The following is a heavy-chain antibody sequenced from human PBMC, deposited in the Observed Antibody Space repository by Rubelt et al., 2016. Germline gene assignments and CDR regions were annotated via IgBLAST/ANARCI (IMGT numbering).Heavy chain of an antibody. Sequence: QVQLQQWGAGLLKPSETLSLTCAVYGGSFSGYYWSWIRQPPGKGLEWIGEINHSGSTNYNPSLKSRVTISVDTSKNQFSLKLRSVTAADTAVYYCARGMIVVGNAFDIWGQGTMVTVSS. CDR2: INHSGST. CDR3: ARGMIVVGNAFDI. J-gene: IGHJ3*02. CDR1: GGSFSGYY. V-gene: IGHV4-34*01. D-gene: IGHD3-22*01.